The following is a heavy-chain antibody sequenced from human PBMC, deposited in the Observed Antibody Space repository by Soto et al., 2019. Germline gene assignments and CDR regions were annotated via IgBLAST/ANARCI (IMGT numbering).Heavy chain of an antibody. V-gene: IGHV4-39*07. CDR3: ARDRYCSSTSCPPTMSYYYGMDV. CDR1: GGSISSSSYY. CDR2: IYYSGST. Sequence: SETLSLTCTVSGGSISSSSYYWGWIRQPPGKGLEWIGSIYYSGSTYYNPSLKSRVTISVDTSKNQFSLKLSSVTVADTAVYYCARDRYCSSTSCPPTMSYYYGMDVWGQGTKVTVSS. J-gene: IGHJ6*02. D-gene: IGHD2-2*01.